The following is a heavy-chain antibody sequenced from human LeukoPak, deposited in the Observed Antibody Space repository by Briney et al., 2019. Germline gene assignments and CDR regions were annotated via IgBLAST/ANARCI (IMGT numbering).Heavy chain of an antibody. CDR3: ARDRGWELSHPMDY. CDR2: ISNGGSSGST. V-gene: IGHV4-59*01. Sequence: SETLSLTCTVSGDSINAFYWSWIRQPPGKGLEWIGYISNGGSSGSTNYNPSLKSRVTISADMSKNHFSLRLNSVTAADTAVYYCARDRGWELSHPMDYWGQGTLVTVSS. J-gene: IGHJ4*02. CDR1: GDSINAFY. D-gene: IGHD1-26*01.